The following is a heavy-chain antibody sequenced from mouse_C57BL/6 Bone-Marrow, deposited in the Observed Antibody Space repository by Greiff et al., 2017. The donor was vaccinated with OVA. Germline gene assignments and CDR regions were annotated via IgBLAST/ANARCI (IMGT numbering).Heavy chain of an antibody. CDR3: ASQGAYYSNYDAMDY. V-gene: IGHV1-12*01. CDR1: GYTFTSYN. Sequence: QVQLQQSGAELVRPGASVKMSCKASGYTFTSYNMHWVKQTPRQGLEWIGAIYPGNGATSYNQKFKGKATLTVDKSSSTADMQLSSLTSEDSAVYFCASQGAYYSNYDAMDYWGQGTSVTVSS. D-gene: IGHD2-5*01. CDR2: IYPGNGAT. J-gene: IGHJ4*01.